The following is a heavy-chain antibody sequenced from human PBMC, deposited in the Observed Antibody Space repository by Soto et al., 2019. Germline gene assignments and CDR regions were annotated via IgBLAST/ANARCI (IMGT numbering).Heavy chain of an antibody. Sequence: EVQLVESGGGLVQPGGSLRLSCAASGFTFSGDWMHWVRQGARKGLVWVSRINMDGSSTNYADSVQGRFTISRDNAKNTLYLQTNSLRVDDTAVYYCARGPRGLYHHDYWGQGALVTVSS. V-gene: IGHV3-74*01. CDR2: INMDGSST. J-gene: IGHJ4*02. CDR1: GFTFSGDW. D-gene: IGHD2-2*01. CDR3: ARGPRGLYHHDY.